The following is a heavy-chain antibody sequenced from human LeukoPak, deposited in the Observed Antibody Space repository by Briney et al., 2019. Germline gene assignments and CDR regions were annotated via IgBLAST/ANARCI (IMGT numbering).Heavy chain of an antibody. Sequence: SETLSLTCTVSGGSISSYYWSWIRQPPGKELEWIGYIYYSGSTNYNPSLKSRVTISVDTSKNQFSLKLSSVTAADTAVYYCARSSSSWIRYYFDYWGQGTLVTVSS. CDR2: IYYSGST. CDR1: GGSISSYY. D-gene: IGHD6-13*01. V-gene: IGHV4-59*08. CDR3: ARSSSSWIRYYFDY. J-gene: IGHJ4*02.